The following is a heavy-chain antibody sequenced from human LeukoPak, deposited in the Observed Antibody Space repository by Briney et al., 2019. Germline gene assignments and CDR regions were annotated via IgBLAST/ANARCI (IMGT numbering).Heavy chain of an antibody. Sequence: ASVRVSRKASGGTFSSYAISWVRQAPGQGLEWMGGIIPIFGTANYAQKFQGRVTITADESTSTAYMELSSLRSEDTAVYYCARDPYAHYYDSSGYRDDAFDIWGQGTMVTVSS. D-gene: IGHD3-22*01. CDR1: GGTFSSYA. CDR2: IIPIFGTA. V-gene: IGHV1-69*13. J-gene: IGHJ3*02. CDR3: ARDPYAHYYDSSGYRDDAFDI.